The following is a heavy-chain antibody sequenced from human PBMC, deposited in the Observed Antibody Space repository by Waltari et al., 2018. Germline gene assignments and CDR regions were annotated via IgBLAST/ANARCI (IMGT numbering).Heavy chain of an antibody. CDR2: INHSGST. CDR1: GGSFSGYY. Sequence: QVQLQQWGAGLLKPSETLSLTCAVYGGSFSGYYWSWIRQPPGKGLEWIGEINHSGSTNYNPSLKSRVTISVDTSKNQFSLKLSSVTAADTAVYYCARGRITMVRGVISWFDPWGQGTLVTVSS. CDR3: ARGRITMVRGVISWFDP. D-gene: IGHD3-10*01. V-gene: IGHV4-34*01. J-gene: IGHJ5*02.